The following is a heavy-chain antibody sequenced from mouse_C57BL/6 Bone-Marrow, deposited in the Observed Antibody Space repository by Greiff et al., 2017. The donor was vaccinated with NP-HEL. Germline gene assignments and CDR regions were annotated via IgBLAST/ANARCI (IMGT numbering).Heavy chain of an antibody. CDR3: ARVAITREFAY. CDR2: INPYNGDT. V-gene: IGHV1-20*01. D-gene: IGHD2-4*01. Sequence: EVQLQQSGPELVKPGDSVKISCKASGYSFTGYFMNWVMQSHGQSLEWIGRINPYNGDTFYNQKFKGQATLTVDKSSSTAHMELRSLRSEVSAVYYCARVAITREFAYWGQGTLVTVSA. CDR1: GYSFTGYF. J-gene: IGHJ3*01.